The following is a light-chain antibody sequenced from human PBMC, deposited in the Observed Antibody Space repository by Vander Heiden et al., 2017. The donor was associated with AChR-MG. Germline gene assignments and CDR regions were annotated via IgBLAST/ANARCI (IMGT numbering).Light chain of an antibody. CDR3: QQSYSTPRT. V-gene: IGKV1-39*01. J-gene: IGKJ4*01. Sequence: DIQMTQSPSSLSASVGDRVTITCRASQSISSYLNWYQQKPGKAPKFLIYAASSLQSGVPSRFSGSGSGTDFTLTIRSLQPEDFATYYCQQSYSTPRTFGGGTKVEIK. CDR1: QSISSY. CDR2: AAS.